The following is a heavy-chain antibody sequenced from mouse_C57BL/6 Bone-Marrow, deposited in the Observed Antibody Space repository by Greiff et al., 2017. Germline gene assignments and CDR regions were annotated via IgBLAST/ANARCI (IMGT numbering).Heavy chain of an antibody. CDR2: IDPETGGT. CDR3: TGCYYGSSYVDYAMDY. Sequence: QVQLQQSGAELVRPGASVTLSCKASGYTFTDYEMHWVKQTPVHGLEWIGAIDPETGGTAYNQKFKGKAILTADKSSSTAYMELRSLTSEDSAVYYCTGCYYGSSYVDYAMDYWGQGTSVTVSS. J-gene: IGHJ4*01. D-gene: IGHD1-1*01. CDR1: GYTFTDYE. V-gene: IGHV1-15*01.